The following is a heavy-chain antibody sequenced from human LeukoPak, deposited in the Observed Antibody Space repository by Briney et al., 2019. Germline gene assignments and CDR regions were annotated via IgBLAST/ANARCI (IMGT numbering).Heavy chain of an antibody. CDR2: IYPGDSDT. J-gene: IGHJ4*02. CDR1: GYSFTSYW. Sequence: KPGGSLRLSCKGSGYSFTSYWIGWVRQMPGKGLEWMGIIYPGDSDTRYSPSFQGQVPISADKSISTAYLQWSSLKASDTAMYYCARHVFLRPKSYDSSGYPIDYWGQGTLVTVSS. V-gene: IGHV5-51*01. D-gene: IGHD3-22*01. CDR3: ARHVFLRPKSYDSSGYPIDY.